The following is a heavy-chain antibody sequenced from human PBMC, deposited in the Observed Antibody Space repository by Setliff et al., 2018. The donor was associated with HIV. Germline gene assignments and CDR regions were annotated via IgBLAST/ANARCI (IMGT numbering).Heavy chain of an antibody. CDR1: GFTFGNFW. CDR2: IKQDGSEE. J-gene: IGHJ4*02. D-gene: IGHD2-21*01. CDR3: ASQFCGGDCYDGSH. Sequence: GGSLRLSCAASGFTFGNFWMHWVRQAPGKGLEWVANIKQDGSEENYLSSVKGRFTISRDNAKNSLYLQMNSLRAEDTAVYYCASQFCGGDCYDGSHWGQGTLVTVSS. V-gene: IGHV3-7*03.